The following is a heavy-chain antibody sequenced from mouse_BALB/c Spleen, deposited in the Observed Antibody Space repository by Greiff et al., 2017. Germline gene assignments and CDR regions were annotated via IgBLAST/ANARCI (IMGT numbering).Heavy chain of an antibody. J-gene: IGHJ3*01. CDR2: IYPGDGDT. D-gene: IGHD1-1*01. CDR3: ARSGPLITDTGFAY. Sequence: QVQLQQSGPELVKPGASVKISCKASGYAFSSSWMNWVKQRPGQGLEWIGRIYPGDGDTNYNGKFKGKATLTADKSSSTAYMQLSSLTSVDSAVYFCARSGPLITDTGFAYWGQGTLVTVSA. CDR1: GYAFSSSW. V-gene: IGHV1-82*01.